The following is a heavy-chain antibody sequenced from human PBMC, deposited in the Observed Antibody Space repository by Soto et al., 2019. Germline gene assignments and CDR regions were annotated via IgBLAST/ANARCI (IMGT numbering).Heavy chain of an antibody. CDR3: ARDRYSYYDFWSGSLPYYYYGMDV. Sequence: PGGSLRLSCAASGFTFSSYWMSWVRQAPGKGLEWVANIKQDGSEKYYVDSVKGRFTISRDNAKNSLYLQMNSLRAEDTAVYYCARDRYSYYDFWSGSLPYYYYGMDVWGLGTTVTVSS. CDR1: GFTFSSYW. D-gene: IGHD3-3*01. CDR2: IKQDGSEK. J-gene: IGHJ6*02. V-gene: IGHV3-7*01.